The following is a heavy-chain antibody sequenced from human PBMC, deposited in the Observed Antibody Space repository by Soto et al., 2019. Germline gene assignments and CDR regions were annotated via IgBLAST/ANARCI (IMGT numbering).Heavy chain of an antibody. Sequence: GGSLRLSCAASGFTFSSYGMHWVRQAPGKGLEWVAVMSYDGSNKYYADSVKGRFTISRDNSKNSLYLQVNSLRAEDTAVYYCARVPDLDYCSRTSCLYYFDYWGQGALVTVSS. CDR3: ARVPDLDYCSRTSCLYYFDY. CDR1: GFTFSSYG. V-gene: IGHV3-30*03. J-gene: IGHJ4*02. CDR2: MSYDGSNK. D-gene: IGHD2-2*01.